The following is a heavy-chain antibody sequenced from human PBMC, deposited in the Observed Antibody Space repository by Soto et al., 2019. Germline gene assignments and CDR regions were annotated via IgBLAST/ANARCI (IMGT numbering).Heavy chain of an antibody. V-gene: IGHV3-21*01. J-gene: IGHJ6*02. D-gene: IGHD3-3*01. CDR3: ARDQPIDFWSGYSHYYYYYGMDV. CDR1: GFTCISYS. CDR2: ISSSSSYI. Sequence: PGGSLRLSSTASGFTCISYSMNWVRQAPGKGLEWVSSISSSSSYIYYADSVKGRFTISRDNAKNSLYLQMNSLRAEDTAVYYCARDQPIDFWSGYSHYYYYYGMDVWGQGTTVTVSS.